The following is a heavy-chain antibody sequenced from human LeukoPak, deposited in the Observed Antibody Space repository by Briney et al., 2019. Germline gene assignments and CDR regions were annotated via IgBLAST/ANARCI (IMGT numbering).Heavy chain of an antibody. D-gene: IGHD5-24*01. Sequence: GASVKVSCKASGYTFTTYAIHWVRQAPGQRLEWMGWINVGNGNTKYSQKFQGRVTITRDTSASTAYMELSSLRSEGTAVYYCARDLGVGYNLFDYWGQGTLVTVSS. V-gene: IGHV1-3*01. CDR1: GYTFTTYA. CDR2: INVGNGNT. J-gene: IGHJ4*02. CDR3: ARDLGVGYNLFDY.